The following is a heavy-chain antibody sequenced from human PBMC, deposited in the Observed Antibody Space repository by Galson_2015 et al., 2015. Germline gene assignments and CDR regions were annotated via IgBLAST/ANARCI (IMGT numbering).Heavy chain of an antibody. CDR3: ATRRPCSGGTCYGLDV. CDR2: INPSGGNT. V-gene: IGHV1-46*01. J-gene: IGHJ6*02. D-gene: IGHD2-15*01. Sequence: SCKASGNTFPNYYIHWLRQAPGQGLEWMGAINPSGGNTIYAQKFQSRVTMTRDTSTRVVYMELSSQTSEDAAVYYCATRRPCSGGTCYGLDVWGQGTTVTVSS. CDR1: GNTFPNYY.